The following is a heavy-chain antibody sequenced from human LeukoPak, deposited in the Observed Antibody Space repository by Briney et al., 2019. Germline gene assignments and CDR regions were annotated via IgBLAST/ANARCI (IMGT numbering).Heavy chain of an antibody. V-gene: IGHV6-1*01. CDR3: ARGAVAEFAY. Sequence: SQTLSLTCAISGDSVSSKIVAWNWIRQSPSRGLEWLGRTYYRSKWYYDYAVSMKSRITINPDTSKNQFSLQLNSVTPEDTAVYYCARGAVAEFAYWGQGTLVTVSS. J-gene: IGHJ4*02. D-gene: IGHD6-19*01. CDR1: GDSVSSKIVA. CDR2: TYYRSKWYY.